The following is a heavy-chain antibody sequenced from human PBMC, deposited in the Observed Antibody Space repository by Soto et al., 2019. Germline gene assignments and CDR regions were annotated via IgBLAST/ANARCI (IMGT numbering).Heavy chain of an antibody. D-gene: IGHD1-26*01. J-gene: IGHJ5*02. CDR3: AGFSSGTYLFDL. CDR2: IYGTGTT. V-gene: IGHV4-59*01. CDR1: DGSISSYY. Sequence: SETLSLTCTVSDGSISSYYWSWIRQPPGKGLEWIGYIYGTGTTNYSPSLTDRVTISVDMSKNQFSLRLSSVTAADTAVYYCAGFSSGTYLFDLWGQGTPVTVSS.